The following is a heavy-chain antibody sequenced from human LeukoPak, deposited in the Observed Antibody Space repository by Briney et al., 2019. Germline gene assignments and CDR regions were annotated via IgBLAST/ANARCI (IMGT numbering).Heavy chain of an antibody. Sequence: ETLSLTCTVSGYSISSGYYWGWVRQAPGKGLEWVSALSDGGGTTYYADSVKGRFTISRDNSKNTLYLQMNSLRAEDTAVYYCAKDTAMVTRAADGTINYFDYWGQGTLVTVSS. V-gene: IGHV3-23*01. CDR3: AKDTAMVTRAADGTINYFDY. J-gene: IGHJ4*02. CDR1: GYSISSGYY. CDR2: LSDGGGTT. D-gene: IGHD5-18*01.